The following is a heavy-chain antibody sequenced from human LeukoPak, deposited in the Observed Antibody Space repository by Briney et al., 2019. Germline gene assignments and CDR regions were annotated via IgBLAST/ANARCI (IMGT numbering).Heavy chain of an antibody. D-gene: IGHD1-1*01. CDR1: GLSLSNFL. J-gene: IGHJ4*02. CDR3: VTDGDKWNDFEY. CDR2: ISKDGNEI. V-gene: IGHV3-7*01. Sequence: GGSLRLSCAASGLSLSNFLMHWVRQAPGKGLEGVAIISKDGNEIKYVDSVEGRFTLSRDNAKNSVYLKMNSLRTEDTALYYCVTDGDKWNDFEYWGQGTLVTVSS.